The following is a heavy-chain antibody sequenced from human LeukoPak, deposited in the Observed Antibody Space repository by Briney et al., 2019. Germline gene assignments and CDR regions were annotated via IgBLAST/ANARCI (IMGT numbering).Heavy chain of an antibody. V-gene: IGHV3-23*01. CDR1: GFTFSSYA. CDR2: ISGNGGST. CDR3: AKDPGYCTNGVCYDLFDY. J-gene: IGHJ4*02. D-gene: IGHD2-8*01. Sequence: PGGSLRLSCAASGFTFSSYAMSWVRQAPGKGLEWVSAISGNGGSTYYADSVKGRFTISRDNSKNTLYLQMNSLRAEDTAVYYCAKDPGYCTNGVCYDLFDYWGQGTLVTVSS.